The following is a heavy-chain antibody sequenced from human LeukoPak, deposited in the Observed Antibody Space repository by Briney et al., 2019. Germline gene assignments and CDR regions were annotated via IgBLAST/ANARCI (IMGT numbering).Heavy chain of an antibody. J-gene: IGHJ1*01. CDR1: GGSFSGYY. CDR3: ARGRARPYYNDSSGYYHLFQH. CDR2: INHSGST. Sequence: PSETLSLTCAVYGGSFSGYYWSWIRQPPGKGLEWIGEINHSGSTNYNPSLKSRVTISVDTSKNQFSLKLSSVTAADTAVYYCARGRARPYYNDSSGYYHLFQHWGQGTLVTVSS. V-gene: IGHV4-34*01. D-gene: IGHD3-22*01.